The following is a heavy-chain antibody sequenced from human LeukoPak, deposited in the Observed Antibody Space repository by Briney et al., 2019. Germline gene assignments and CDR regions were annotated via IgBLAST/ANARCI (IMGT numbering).Heavy chain of an antibody. CDR3: ARVSKAANPTSDSPWFDP. J-gene: IGHJ5*02. V-gene: IGHV3-11*05. D-gene: IGHD2-15*01. CDR2: MNRSAYYT. Sequence: GVYLRLSCAASGFTFSDYYMTWIRQAPGKGLEWVSYMNRSAYYTNYGDSVKGRFTMSRDNAKKSLYLQMDSLRAEDTAVYYCARVSKAANPTSDSPWFDPWGQGTLVTV. CDR1: GFTFSDYY.